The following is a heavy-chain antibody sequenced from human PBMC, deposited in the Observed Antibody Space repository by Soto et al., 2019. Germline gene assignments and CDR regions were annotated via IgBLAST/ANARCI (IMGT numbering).Heavy chain of an antibody. Sequence: EVQLLESGGGLVQPGGSLRLSCAASQFTFSYYAMGWVRQAPGKGLEWVSLISGAGGSTNEADSVKGRFAISRDNSENTLYLQMNSLSAEDTAVYYCAKGRPPFDLWGRGTLVIVSS. CDR2: ISGAGGST. J-gene: IGHJ2*01. D-gene: IGHD6-6*01. CDR3: AKGRPPFDL. CDR1: QFTFSYYA. V-gene: IGHV3-23*01.